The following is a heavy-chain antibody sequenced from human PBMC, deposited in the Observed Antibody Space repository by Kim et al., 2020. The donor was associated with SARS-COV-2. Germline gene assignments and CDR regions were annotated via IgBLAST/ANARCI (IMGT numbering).Heavy chain of an antibody. J-gene: IGHJ4*02. Sequence: GGSLRLSCAGSGFTVTGRHIAWVRQPPRKGLEWVSVIYGDNRRFYVDSVRGRFTISRDISKNTVDLQMNSLRVEDTAVYYCAMRDYGDSNFFDYWGQGTLVTVSS. CDR3: AMRDYGDSNFFDY. D-gene: IGHD4-17*01. V-gene: IGHV3-66*01. CDR2: IYGDNRR. CDR1: GFTVTGRH.